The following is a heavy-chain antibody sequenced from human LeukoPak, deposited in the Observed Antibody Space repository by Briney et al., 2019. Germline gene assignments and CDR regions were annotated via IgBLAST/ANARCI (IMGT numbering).Heavy chain of an antibody. D-gene: IGHD4-11*01. CDR2: INYSGGHK. V-gene: IGHV3-23*01. Sequence: PGGSLRLSCATSGFSFNRRGMNWVRHPPGKGLEWVSGINYSGGHKYYADSVKGRFTISRDSSKNTLSLQMNSLTTEDTAVYYCAKDDSMTLDHFDYWGQGALVTVSS. CDR3: AKDDSMTLDHFDY. CDR1: GFSFNRRG. J-gene: IGHJ4*02.